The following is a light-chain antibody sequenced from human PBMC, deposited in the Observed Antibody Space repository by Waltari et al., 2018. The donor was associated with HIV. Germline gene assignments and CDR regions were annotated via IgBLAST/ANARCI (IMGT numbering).Light chain of an antibody. V-gene: IGLV6-57*01. CDR2: EDD. CDR1: IGTLGSTY. Sequence: FMLTQPRSVSESPGSTVPISCTCSIGTLGSTYVQPYRQRPGSSPTTVTYEDDQRPSGVPGLFSGSIDKSSNSASLTISGLMTEDEADYCCQSYDSNTRIFGTGTKVTVL. J-gene: IGLJ1*01. CDR3: QSYDSNTRI.